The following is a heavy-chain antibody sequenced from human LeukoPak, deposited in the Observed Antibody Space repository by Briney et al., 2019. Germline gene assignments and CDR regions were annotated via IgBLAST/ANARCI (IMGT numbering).Heavy chain of an antibody. CDR2: IGTAGDT. CDR3: ARGLGDSDAFDI. Sequence: PGGSLRLSCAASGFTFSSYDMHWVRHATGKGLEWVSAIGTAGDTYYPGSVKGRFTISRENARNSLYLQMNSLRAGDTAVYYCARGLGDSDAFDIWGQGTMVTVSS. D-gene: IGHD4-17*01. J-gene: IGHJ3*02. V-gene: IGHV3-13*01. CDR1: GFTFSSYD.